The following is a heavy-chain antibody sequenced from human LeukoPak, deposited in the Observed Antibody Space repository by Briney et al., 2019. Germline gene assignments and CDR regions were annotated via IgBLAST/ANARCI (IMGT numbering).Heavy chain of an antibody. Sequence: GGSLRLSCAASGFTFSSYGMHWVRQAPGKGLEWVAFIRYDGSNKYYADSVKGRFTISRDNSKYTLYLQMNSLRAEDTSIYFCAKDTTPPKAGFDPWGQGTLVTVSS. CDR3: AKDTTPPKAGFDP. J-gene: IGHJ5*02. CDR2: IRYDGSNK. CDR1: GFTFSSYG. D-gene: IGHD1-14*01. V-gene: IGHV3-30*02.